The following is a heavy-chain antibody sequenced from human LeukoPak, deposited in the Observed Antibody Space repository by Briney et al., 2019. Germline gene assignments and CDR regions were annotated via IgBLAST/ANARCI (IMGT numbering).Heavy chain of an antibody. J-gene: IGHJ4*02. CDR2: ISGSGGST. Sequence: PGGSLRLSCAASGFTFSGYGMSWVRQAPGKGLEWVSAISGSGGSTYYADSVKGRFTISRDNSKNTLYLQMNSLRAEDTAVYYCAKDLVNSGGFDYWGQGTLVTVSS. CDR1: GFTFSGYG. D-gene: IGHD1-26*01. V-gene: IGHV3-23*01. CDR3: AKDLVNSGGFDY.